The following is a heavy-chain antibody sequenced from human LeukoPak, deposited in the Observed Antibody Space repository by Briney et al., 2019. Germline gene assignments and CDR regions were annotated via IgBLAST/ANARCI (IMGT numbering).Heavy chain of an antibody. Sequence: GGSLRLSCAASEFTVSSNYMNWVRQAPGKGLEWVSVICSGGSTYYADSVKGRFTISRDNSKNTLYLQMNSLRAEDTAVYYCARDQSGFLEWPFWGQGTLVTVSS. V-gene: IGHV3-66*02. J-gene: IGHJ4*02. CDR1: EFTVSSNY. D-gene: IGHD3-3*01. CDR3: ARDQSGFLEWPF. CDR2: ICSGGST.